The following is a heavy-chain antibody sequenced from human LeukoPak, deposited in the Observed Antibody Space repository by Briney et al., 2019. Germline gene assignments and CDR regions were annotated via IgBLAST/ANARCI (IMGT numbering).Heavy chain of an antibody. J-gene: IGHJ3*02. D-gene: IGHD3-22*01. CDR1: GFTFSNHG. Sequence: GGSLRLSCAASGFTFSNHGMHWVRQAPGKGPEWVALIWYDGSNKYYGDSVKGRFTISRDNSKNTLYLQINSLRAEDTAVYYCAKDSSSVAEWAFDIWGQGTMVTVSS. V-gene: IGHV3-33*06. CDR3: AKDSSSVAEWAFDI. CDR2: IWYDGSNK.